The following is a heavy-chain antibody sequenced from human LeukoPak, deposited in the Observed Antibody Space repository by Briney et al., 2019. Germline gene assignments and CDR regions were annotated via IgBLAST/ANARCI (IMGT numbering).Heavy chain of an antibody. CDR2: IYHSGST. CDR3: ARGYGDYDPLFDY. D-gene: IGHD4-17*01. V-gene: IGHV4-30-2*01. J-gene: IGHJ4*02. CDR1: GGSISSGGYS. Sequence: SQTLSLTCAVSGGSISSGGYSWSWIRQLPGKGLEWIGYIYHSGSTYYNPSLKSRVTISVDRSKNQFSLKLSSVTAADTAVYYCARGYGDYDPLFDYWGQGTLVTVSS.